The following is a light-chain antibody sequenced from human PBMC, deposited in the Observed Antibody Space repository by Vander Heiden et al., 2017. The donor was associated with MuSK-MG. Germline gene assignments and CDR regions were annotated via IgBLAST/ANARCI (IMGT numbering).Light chain of an antibody. CDR3: QQSYSTPPYT. CDR1: QSISSY. CDR2: AAS. J-gene: IGKJ2*01. V-gene: IGKV1-39*01. Sequence: DIQMTQSPSSLSASVGDRVTITCRASQSISSYLNWYQQKPGKAPKLLICAASSLQSGVPSRFSGSGSGTDFTLTISSRQPEDFATYYCQQSYSTPPYTFGQGTKLEIK.